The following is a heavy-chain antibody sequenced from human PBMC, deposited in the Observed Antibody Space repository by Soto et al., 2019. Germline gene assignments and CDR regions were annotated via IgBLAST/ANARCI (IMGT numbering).Heavy chain of an antibody. CDR2: ISYSGNT. V-gene: IGHV4-59*01. J-gene: IGHJ4*02. CDR1: GGSIISGY. Sequence: SESLSLTCAVSGGSIISGYWSWIRQRPGKGLEWIGYISYSGNTNYNPSLKSRVTMSVDTPKNQFSLRLSSVTTADTAVYYCAGLRGYAGSPIDYWGQGTLVTVSS. CDR3: AGLRGYAGSPIDY. D-gene: IGHD5-12*01.